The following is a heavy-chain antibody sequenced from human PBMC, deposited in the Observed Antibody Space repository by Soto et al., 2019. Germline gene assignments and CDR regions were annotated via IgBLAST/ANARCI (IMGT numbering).Heavy chain of an antibody. J-gene: IGHJ4*02. CDR2: IFPGDSDT. Sequence: GESLKISCKGSGYIFTRYWINWVRQRPGKGLEWMGIIFPGDSDTRYSPSFQGQVTISADKSINTAYLQWSSLKASDTAMYYCTRGGYGGNSRFESWGQGNMVTVSS. CDR3: TRGGYGGNSRFES. D-gene: IGHD4-17*01. V-gene: IGHV5-51*01. CDR1: GYIFTRYW.